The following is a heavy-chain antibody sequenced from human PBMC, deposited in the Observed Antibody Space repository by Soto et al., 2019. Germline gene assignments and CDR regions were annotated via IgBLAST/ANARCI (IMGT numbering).Heavy chain of an antibody. J-gene: IGHJ4*02. D-gene: IGHD3-3*01. CDR2: ISGSGGST. CDR3: AKGPNTYYDFWSGYVDY. V-gene: IGHV3-23*01. Sequence: GGSLRLSCAASEFTFTSYAMSWVRQAPGKGLEWVSAISGSGGSTYYADSVKGRFTISRDNSKNTLYLQMNSLRAEDTAVYYCAKGPNTYYDFWSGYVDYWGQGTLVTVSS. CDR1: EFTFTSYA.